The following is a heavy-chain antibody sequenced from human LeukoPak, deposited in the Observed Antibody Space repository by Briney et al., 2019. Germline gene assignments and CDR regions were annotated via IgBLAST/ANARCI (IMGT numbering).Heavy chain of an antibody. CDR3: ASWSTGDYARFDY. J-gene: IGHJ4*02. V-gene: IGHV4-59*01. CDR1: GGSISSYY. CDR2: IYYSGST. Sequence: SETLSLTCTVSGGSISSYYWSWIRQPPGKGLEWIGYIYYSGSTNYNPSLKSRVTISVDTSKNQFSLKLGSVTAADTAVYYCASWSTGDYARFDYWGQGTLVTVSS. D-gene: IGHD4-17*01.